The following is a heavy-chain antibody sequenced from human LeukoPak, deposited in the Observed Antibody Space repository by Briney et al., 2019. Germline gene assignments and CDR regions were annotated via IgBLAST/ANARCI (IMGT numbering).Heavy chain of an antibody. J-gene: IGHJ4*02. D-gene: IGHD2-21*02. V-gene: IGHV1-69*05. CDR1: GGTFSSYA. CDR2: IIPIFGTA. CDR3: ARDGLRCGGDCRTFDY. Sequence: ASVKVSCKASGGTFSSYAISWVRQAPGQGLEWMGGIIPIFGTANYAQKFQGRVTMTTDTSTSTAYMELRSLRSDDTAVYYCARDGLRCGGDCRTFDYWGQGTLVTVSS.